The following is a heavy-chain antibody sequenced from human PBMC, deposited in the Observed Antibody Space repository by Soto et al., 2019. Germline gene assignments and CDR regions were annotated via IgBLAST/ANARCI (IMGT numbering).Heavy chain of an antibody. CDR2: ISYDGSNK. J-gene: IGHJ4*02. Sequence: GGSLRLSCAASGFTFSSYGMHWVRQAPGKGLEWVAVISYDGSNKYYADSVKGRFTISRDNSKNTLYLQMNSLRAEDTAVYYCAKDREGKYADGYKYFDYWGQGTLVTVSS. CDR1: GFTFSSYG. V-gene: IGHV3-30*18. CDR3: AKDREGKYADGYKYFDY. D-gene: IGHD5-12*01.